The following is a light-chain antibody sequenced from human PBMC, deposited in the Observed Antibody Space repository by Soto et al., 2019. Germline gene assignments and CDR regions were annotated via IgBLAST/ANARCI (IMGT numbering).Light chain of an antibody. V-gene: IGKV3-20*01. CDR1: QSITNNY. CDR2: GAS. Sequence: EIVLTQSPGTLSFSPGERATLSCRASQSITNNYLAWYQQKAGQVPRLLLYGASTRPTGIPDRFSGSVSGTDFTLTITRLEPDDFAVYYCQHYGSSPRTFGQGTKVEIK. CDR3: QHYGSSPRT. J-gene: IGKJ1*01.